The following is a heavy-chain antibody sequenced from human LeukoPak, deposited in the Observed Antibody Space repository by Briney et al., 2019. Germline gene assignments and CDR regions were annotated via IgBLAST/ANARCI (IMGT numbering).Heavy chain of an antibody. CDR2: ISYGGSS. CDR3: ARFGITGITSSY. J-gene: IGHJ4*02. Sequence: SETLSLTCTVSGGSISSSSYYWVWIRQPPGKGLEWIGTISYGGSSYYSPSLKSRVTISVDTSKNHFSLKLTSVTAADTAVYYCARFGITGITSSYWGQGTLVTVSS. D-gene: IGHD1-7*01. V-gene: IGHV4-39*02. CDR1: GGSISSSSYY.